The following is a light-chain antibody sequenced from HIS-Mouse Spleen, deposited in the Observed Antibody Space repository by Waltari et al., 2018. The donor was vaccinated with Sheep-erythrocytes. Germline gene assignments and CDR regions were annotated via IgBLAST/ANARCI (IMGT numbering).Light chain of an antibody. CDR2: DVS. CDR1: SSDVGGYNY. J-gene: IGLJ1*01. CDR3: CSYAGSYNHV. Sequence: QSALTQPRSVSGSPGQSVTISCTGTSSDVGGYNYVSWYQQHPGKAPKLMIYDVSKRPSWVPDRFSGSKSGNTASLTISGLQAEDEADYYCCSYAGSYNHVFATGIKVTVL. V-gene: IGLV2-11*01.